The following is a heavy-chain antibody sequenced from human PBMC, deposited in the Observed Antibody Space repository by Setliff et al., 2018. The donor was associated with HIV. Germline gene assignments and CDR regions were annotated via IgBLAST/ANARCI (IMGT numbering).Heavy chain of an antibody. Sequence: GGSLRLSCVSSRFLFNTFSMSWVRQTPGKGLEWVSAISVSGGNPYYADSVKGRFTISRDNSKNTLYLQMNSLRAEDTAVYYCAKGNDPFSYEIFGATTYFDYWGQGSLVTVSS. CDR1: RFLFNTFS. V-gene: IGHV3-23*01. D-gene: IGHD3-3*01. J-gene: IGHJ4*02. CDR2: ISVSGGNP. CDR3: AKGNDPFSYEIFGATTYFDY.